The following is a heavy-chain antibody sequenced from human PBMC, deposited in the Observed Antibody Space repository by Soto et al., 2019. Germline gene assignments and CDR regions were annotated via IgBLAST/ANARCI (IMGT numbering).Heavy chain of an antibody. CDR1: GYTFTNYG. CDR3: ARDTFSDYVFDY. D-gene: IGHD4-17*01. Sequence: QVQLVQSGAEVKEPGASVKVSCKASGYTFTNYGISWVRQAPGQGLEWMGYIGAYNDNANYAQNFQGRVTMTTDTSTTTLYLELRSLTSDDTAVYYCARDTFSDYVFDYWGQGTRVTVSS. V-gene: IGHV1-18*01. CDR2: IGAYNDNA. J-gene: IGHJ4*02.